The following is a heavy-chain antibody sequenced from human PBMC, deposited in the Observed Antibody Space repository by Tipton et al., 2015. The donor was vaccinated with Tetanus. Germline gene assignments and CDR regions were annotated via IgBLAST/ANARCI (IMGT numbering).Heavy chain of an antibody. CDR1: GFTFSDYY. J-gene: IGHJ3*02. D-gene: IGHD6-6*01. CDR2: ISSSGSTI. CDR3: ARDYGFKYSIAKGDLDAFDI. V-gene: IGHV3-11*01. Sequence: GSLRLSCAASGFTFSDYYMSWIRQAPGKGLEWVSYISSSGSTIYYADSVKGRFTISRDNAKNSLYLQMNSLRAEDTAVYYCARDYGFKYSIAKGDLDAFDIWGQGTMVTVSS.